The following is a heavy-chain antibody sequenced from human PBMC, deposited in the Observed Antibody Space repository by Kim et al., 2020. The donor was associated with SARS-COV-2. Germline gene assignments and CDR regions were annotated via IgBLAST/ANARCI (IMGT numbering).Heavy chain of an antibody. Sequence: VKGRFTIPRDTAKNTLYLQMNRLGGEETAVYYCARAGLTRYSGSYPFDCWGQGTLVTVSS. V-gene: IGHV3-74*01. CDR3: ARAGLTRYSGSYPFDC. J-gene: IGHJ4*02. D-gene: IGHD1-26*01.